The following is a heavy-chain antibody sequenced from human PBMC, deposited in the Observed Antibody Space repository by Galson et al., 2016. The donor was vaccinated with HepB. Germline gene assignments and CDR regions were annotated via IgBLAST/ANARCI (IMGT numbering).Heavy chain of an antibody. D-gene: IGHD3-16*01. CDR2: IYTSGST. Sequence: TLSLTCTVSGGSISSGSYYWSWIRQPAGKGLEWIGHIYTSGSTSYSPSLKSRVTISVDTSKNQFSLNLSSVTAADTAVYYCASYAKRYDYIWGRKDLYYVDYWGQGTLVTVSS. V-gene: IGHV4-61*09. CDR3: ASYAKRYDYIWGRKDLYYVDY. CDR1: GGSISSGSYY. J-gene: IGHJ4*02.